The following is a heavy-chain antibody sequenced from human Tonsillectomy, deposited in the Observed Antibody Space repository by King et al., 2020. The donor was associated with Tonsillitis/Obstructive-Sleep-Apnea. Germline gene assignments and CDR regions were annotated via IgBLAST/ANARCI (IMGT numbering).Heavy chain of an antibody. D-gene: IGHD6-13*01. J-gene: IGHJ6*03. Sequence: VQLVESGGVVVQPGGSLRLSCAASGFTFDDYTMHWFRQAPGKGLEWVSLISWDGGSTYYSDSVKGRLTISRDNSKNSLYLQMNSLRTEDTALYYCAKDGGAAARRKYYMDVWGKGTTVTVSS. CDR1: GFTFDDYT. V-gene: IGHV3-43*01. CDR2: ISWDGGST. CDR3: AKDGGAAARRKYYMDV.